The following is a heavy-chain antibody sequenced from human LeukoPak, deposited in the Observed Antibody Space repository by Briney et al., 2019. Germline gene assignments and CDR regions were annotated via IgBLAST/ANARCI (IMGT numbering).Heavy chain of an antibody. J-gene: IGHJ4*02. CDR2: INTNTGNP. CDR3: ARVPQWEMARGHFDY. V-gene: IGHV7-4-1*02. CDR1: GGTFSSYA. D-gene: IGHD5-24*01. Sequence: ASVKVSCKASGGTFSSYAISWVRQAPGQGLEWMGWINTNTGNPTYAQGFTGRFVFSLDTSVSTAYLQISSLKAEDTALYYCARVPQWEMARGHFDYWGQGTLVTVSS.